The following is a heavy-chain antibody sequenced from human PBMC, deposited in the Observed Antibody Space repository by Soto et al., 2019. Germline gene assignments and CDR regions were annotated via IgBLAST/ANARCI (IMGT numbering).Heavy chain of an antibody. Sequence: ASVKVSCKASGYTFTSYYMHWVRQAPGQGLEWMGIINPSGGSTGYAQKFQGRVTMTRDTSTSTVYMELSSLRSEDTAVYYCARDIGYYYDTSGYADYWGQGTLVTVSS. D-gene: IGHD3-22*01. CDR3: ARDIGYYYDTSGYADY. V-gene: IGHV1-46*01. CDR2: INPSGGST. J-gene: IGHJ4*02. CDR1: GYTFTSYY.